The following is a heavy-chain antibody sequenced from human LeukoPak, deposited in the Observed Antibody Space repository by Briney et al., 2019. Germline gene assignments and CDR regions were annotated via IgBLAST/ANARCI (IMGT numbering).Heavy chain of an antibody. CDR2: IYYSGST. Sequence: SETLSLTCTVSGGSISSYYWSWIRQPPGKGLEWIGYIYYSGSTNYNPSLKSRVTISVDTSKKQFSLKLSSVTAADTAVYYCARDVWGGYYFDYWGQGTLVTVSS. J-gene: IGHJ4*02. CDR3: ARDVWGGYYFDY. D-gene: IGHD3-16*01. V-gene: IGHV4-59*08. CDR1: GGSISSYY.